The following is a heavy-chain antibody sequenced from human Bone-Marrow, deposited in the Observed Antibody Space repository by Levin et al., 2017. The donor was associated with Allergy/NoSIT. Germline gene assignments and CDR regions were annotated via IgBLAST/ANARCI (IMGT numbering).Heavy chain of an antibody. CDR3: AKEKADTSWTTFDS. D-gene: IGHD2-2*01. Sequence: GGSLRLSCAASGFTFDDYSIHWVRQPPGKGLEWVSVIDRDGSGIYYADSVRGRFTVSRDNSKNSLYLQMNGLRSDDSALYFCAKEKADTSWTTFDSWGQGTLVTVSS. CDR2: IDRDGSGI. J-gene: IGHJ4*02. V-gene: IGHV3-43*01. CDR1: GFTFDDYS.